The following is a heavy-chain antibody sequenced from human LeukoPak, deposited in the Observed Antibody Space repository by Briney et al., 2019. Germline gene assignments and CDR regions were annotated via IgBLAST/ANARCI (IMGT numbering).Heavy chain of an antibody. CDR2: IYYSGST. J-gene: IGHJ4*02. Sequence: SETLSLTCTVSGGSISRYYWSWIRQPPGKGLEWIGYIYYSGSTNYNPSLKSRVTISVDTSKNQFPLKLSSVTAADTAVYYCARYMVRGVTGLDYWGQGTLVTVSS. V-gene: IGHV4-59*01. D-gene: IGHD3-10*01. CDR1: GGSISRYY. CDR3: ARYMVRGVTGLDY.